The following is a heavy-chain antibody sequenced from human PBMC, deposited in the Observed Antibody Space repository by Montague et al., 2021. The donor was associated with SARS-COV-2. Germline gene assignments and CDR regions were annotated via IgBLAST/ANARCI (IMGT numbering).Heavy chain of an antibody. J-gene: IGHJ6*02. D-gene: IGHD2-21*02. CDR1: DGSFSDYS. CDR2: INHRGST. V-gene: IGHV4-34*01. CDR3: ARSYCGGNCPTFYYGMDV. Sequence: SETLSLTCAVYDGSFSDYSWTWIRQPPGKGLEWIGEINHRGSTNYNPSLKSRVTISVDTSRNQFSLELSSVTAADTAVYYCARSYCGGNCPTFYYGMDVWGQGTTVTVSS.